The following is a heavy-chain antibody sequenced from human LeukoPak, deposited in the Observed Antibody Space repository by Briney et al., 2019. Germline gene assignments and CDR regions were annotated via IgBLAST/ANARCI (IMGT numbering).Heavy chain of an antibody. D-gene: IGHD6-19*01. Sequence: PSETLSLTCAVSGGSISSSNWWSWVRQPPGKGLEWIGEIYHSGSTNYNPSLKSRVTISVDKSKNQFSLKLSSVTAADTAVYYCARVPYSSGPYFDYWGQGTLVTVSP. CDR2: IYHSGST. CDR3: ARVPYSSGPYFDY. CDR1: GGSISSSNW. V-gene: IGHV4-4*02. J-gene: IGHJ4*02.